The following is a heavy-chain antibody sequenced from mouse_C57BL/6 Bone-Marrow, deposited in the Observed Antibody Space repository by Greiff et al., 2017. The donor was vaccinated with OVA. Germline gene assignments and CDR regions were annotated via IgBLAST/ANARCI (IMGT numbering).Heavy chain of an antibody. V-gene: IGHV1-85*01. D-gene: IGHD4-1*01. CDR3: ARPLTGLYHYAMDY. Sequence: QVQLQQSGPELVKPGASVKLSCKASGYTFTSYDINWVKQRPGQGLEWIGWIYPRDGSTKYNEKFKGKATLTVDTSSSTAYMELHSLTSEDSAVYFCARPLTGLYHYAMDYWGQGTSVTVSS. CDR1: GYTFTSYD. J-gene: IGHJ4*01. CDR2: IYPRDGST.